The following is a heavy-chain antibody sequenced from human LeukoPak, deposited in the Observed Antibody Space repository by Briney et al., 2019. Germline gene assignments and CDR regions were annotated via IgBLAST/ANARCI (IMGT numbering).Heavy chain of an antibody. V-gene: IGHV3-15*01. CDR3: ATEAYSSGWD. CDR2: IKGKTDGGTT. D-gene: IGHD6-19*01. CDR1: GFTFTNVC. Sequence: GGSLRLSCAASGFTFTNVCMGWVRQAPGKGLEWVGRIKGKTDGGTTDYGEPVKGRFTISRDDSRNTVYLQMNSLKTEDTAVYYCATEAYSSGWDWGQGTLVTVSS. J-gene: IGHJ4*02.